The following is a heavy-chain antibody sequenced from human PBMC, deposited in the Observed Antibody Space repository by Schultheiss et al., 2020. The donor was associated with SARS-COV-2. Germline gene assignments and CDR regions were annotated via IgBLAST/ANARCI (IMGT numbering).Heavy chain of an antibody. CDR1: GGSFSGYY. D-gene: IGHD4-17*01. Sequence: SETLSLTCAVYGGSFSGYYWSWIRQPPGKGLEWIGEINHSGSTNYNPSLKSRVTISVDTSKNQFSLKLSSVTAADTAVYYCAGHRGRNGDYVWGQGTLVTVSS. CDR3: AGHRGRNGDYV. J-gene: IGHJ4*02. V-gene: IGHV4-34*01. CDR2: INHSGST.